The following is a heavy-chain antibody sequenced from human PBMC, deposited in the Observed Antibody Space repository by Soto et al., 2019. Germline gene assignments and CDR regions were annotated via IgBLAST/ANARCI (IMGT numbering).Heavy chain of an antibody. V-gene: IGHV5-51*01. D-gene: IGHD2-2*01. CDR1: GYSFTSYW. J-gene: IGHJ3*02. CDR3: ATLGYCSSTSCSMAYSDAFDI. Sequence: GESLKISCKGSGYSFTSYWIGWVRQMPGKGLEWMGIIYPGDSDTRYSPSFQGQVTISADKSISTAYLQWSSLKASDTAMYYCATLGYCSSTSCSMAYSDAFDIWGQGTMVTVSS. CDR2: IYPGDSDT.